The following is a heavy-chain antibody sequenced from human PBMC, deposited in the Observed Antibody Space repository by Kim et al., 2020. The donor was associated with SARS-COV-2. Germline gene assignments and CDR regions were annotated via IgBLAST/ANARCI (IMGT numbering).Heavy chain of an antibody. CDR2: GST. V-gene: IGHV1-46*01. CDR3: ARNSWNDY. Sequence: GSTSDAQKFQGRVTMTRDTSTSTVYMELSSLRSEDTAVYYCARNSWNDYWGQGTLVTVSS. J-gene: IGHJ4*02. D-gene: IGHD1-1*01.